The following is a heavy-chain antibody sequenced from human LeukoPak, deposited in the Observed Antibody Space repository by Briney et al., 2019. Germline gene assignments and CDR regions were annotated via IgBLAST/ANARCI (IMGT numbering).Heavy chain of an antibody. D-gene: IGHD1-26*01. J-gene: IGHJ4*02. V-gene: IGHV4-59*11. CDR1: GGSISGHF. Sequence: SETLSLTCTVSGGSISGHFWSWIRQPPGKGLEWIGFVSYSGDTNYSPSFNGRVTISLDTSKSQFSLNLNSLTAADTAVYCRARGGASSRYFGYWGQGTLVTVSS. CDR3: ARGGASSRYFGY. CDR2: VSYSGDT.